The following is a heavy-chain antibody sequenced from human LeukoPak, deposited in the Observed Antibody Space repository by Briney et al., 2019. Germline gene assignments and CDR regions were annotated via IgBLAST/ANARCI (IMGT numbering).Heavy chain of an antibody. CDR1: GYTFTSYD. D-gene: IGHD7-27*01. J-gene: IGHJ4*02. Sequence: EASVKVSCKASGYTFTSYDFSWVRQATGQRPEWMGWMSPNSGDTGYAQKFQDRVTMTRNTSISTAYMELSSLRSDDTAVYYCARGPPNWGYDYWGPGTLVTVSS. V-gene: IGHV1-8*01. CDR2: MSPNSGDT. CDR3: ARGPPNWGYDY.